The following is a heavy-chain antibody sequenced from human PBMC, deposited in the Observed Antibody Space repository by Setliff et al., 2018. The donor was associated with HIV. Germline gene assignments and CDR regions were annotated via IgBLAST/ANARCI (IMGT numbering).Heavy chain of an antibody. CDR3: AKDSEFFPAPDRSGYMDH. D-gene: IGHD5-12*01. V-gene: IGHV3-74*01. Sequence: PGGSLRLSCAASGFTFRNHWMHWVRQAPGMGLEWVSQINSDGSTTTYTGSVKGRFTVSRDNAKNTLYLQADSLRAEDTAVYYCAKDSEFFPAPDRSGYMDHWGQGIQVTVSS. CDR2: INSDGSTT. CDR1: GFTFRNHW. J-gene: IGHJ4*02.